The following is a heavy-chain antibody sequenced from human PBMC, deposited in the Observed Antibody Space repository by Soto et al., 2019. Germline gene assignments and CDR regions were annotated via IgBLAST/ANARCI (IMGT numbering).Heavy chain of an antibody. D-gene: IGHD6-13*01. CDR1: GASITSYY. Sequence: SETLSLTCTVSGASITSYYWSWIRQPPGKGLEWIGYIYYSGSTNYNPSLKSRVTISVDTSKNQFSLKLSSVTAADTAVYYCARGLYSSSWSDAFDIWGQGTMVTVS. V-gene: IGHV4-59*01. CDR3: ARGLYSSSWSDAFDI. CDR2: IYYSGST. J-gene: IGHJ3*02.